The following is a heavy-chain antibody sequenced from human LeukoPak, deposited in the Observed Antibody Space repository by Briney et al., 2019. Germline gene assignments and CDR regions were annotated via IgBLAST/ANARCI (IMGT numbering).Heavy chain of an antibody. CDR2: ISSSGTTI. D-gene: IGHD3-16*01. CDR3: AGRVFLDY. CDR1: GFTYSNAW. V-gene: IGHV3-48*04. Sequence: KPGGSLRLSCAASGFTYSNAWMNWVRQAPGKGLEWVSYISSSGTTIYYTDSVKGRFTISRDNAKNSLYLQMNRLRVEDTAVYYCAGRVFLDYWGLGTLVTVSS. J-gene: IGHJ4*02.